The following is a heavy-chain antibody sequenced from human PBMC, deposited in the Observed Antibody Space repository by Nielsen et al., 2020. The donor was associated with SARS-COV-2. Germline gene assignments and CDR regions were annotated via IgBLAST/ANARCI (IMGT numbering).Heavy chain of an antibody. Sequence: EYPKTSCEASGCIFNSYDMHWVRRATGKGLEWVSSIDAADDTYYPGSVKGRFTISRENTKNSLYLQMNSLRAGDTAVYYCARGTPYGDFPYWYFDLWGRGTLVTVSS. V-gene: IGHV3-13*01. CDR1: GCIFNSYD. CDR3: ARGTPYGDFPYWYFDL. D-gene: IGHD4-17*01. CDR2: IDAADDT. J-gene: IGHJ2*01.